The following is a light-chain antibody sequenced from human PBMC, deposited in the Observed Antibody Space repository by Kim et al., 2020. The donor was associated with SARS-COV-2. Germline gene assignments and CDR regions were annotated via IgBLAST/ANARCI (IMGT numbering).Light chain of an antibody. CDR3: QQSNDWPPLT. CDR2: DAT. V-gene: IGKV3-15*01. Sequence: SPGERAPLSGRASQSVSRYLAWYQQKPGQAPRLLIYDATTRATGVPARFIGSGSETDFTLTISSLQSEDFAVYYCQQSNDWPPLTFGQGTKVDIK. J-gene: IGKJ1*01. CDR1: QSVSRY.